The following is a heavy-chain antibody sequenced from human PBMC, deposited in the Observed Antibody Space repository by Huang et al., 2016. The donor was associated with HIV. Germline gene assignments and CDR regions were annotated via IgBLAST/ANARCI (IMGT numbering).Heavy chain of an antibody. J-gene: IGHJ4*02. V-gene: IGHV4-39*01. CDR3: ARDIAIFGEPLDS. Sequence: QPRLQESGPGLVKPSGTLSLTCTVSGVSVTRSPWYWVWVRQSPGKGLAWIASINYDGSTYYKSSLKSRLTTSLDTSKNQFSLKLTSVTAADTAVYFCARDIAIFGEPLDSWGQGTAVTVSS. CDR1: GVSVTRSPWY. CDR2: INYDGST. D-gene: IGHD3-3*01.